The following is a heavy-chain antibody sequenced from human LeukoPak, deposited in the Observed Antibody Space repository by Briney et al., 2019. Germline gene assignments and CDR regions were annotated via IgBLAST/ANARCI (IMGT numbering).Heavy chain of an antibody. D-gene: IGHD3-16*01. CDR2: INHSGST. CDR3: ARGLRSPWDYYYVRDV. V-gene: IGHV4-34*01. J-gene: IGHJ6*04. Sequence: SETLSLTCAVYGGSFSGYYWSWIRQPPGKGLEWIGEINHSGSTNYNPSLTSRVTISVYTSKNQFSLKLSSVTAADTAVYYCARGLRSPWDYYYVRDVGGKGTTVTVSS. CDR1: GGSFSGYY.